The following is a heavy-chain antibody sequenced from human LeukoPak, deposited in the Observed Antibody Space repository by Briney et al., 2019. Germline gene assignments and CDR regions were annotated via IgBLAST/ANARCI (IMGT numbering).Heavy chain of an antibody. D-gene: IGHD6-13*01. J-gene: IGHJ5*02. Sequence: GESLKISCKGSGYSFTSYWIGWVRQVPGKGLEWMGIIYPGDSDTRYSPSFQGQVTISADKSISTAYLQWSSLKASDTAMYYCARMAQVGSSSWYWFDPWGQGTLVTVSS. CDR1: GYSFTSYW. V-gene: IGHV5-51*01. CDR3: ARMAQVGSSSWYWFDP. CDR2: IYPGDSDT.